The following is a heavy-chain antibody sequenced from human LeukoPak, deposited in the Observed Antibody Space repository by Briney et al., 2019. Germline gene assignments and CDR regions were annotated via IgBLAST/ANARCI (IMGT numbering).Heavy chain of an antibody. CDR3: ARDGCSSTRCYDY. V-gene: IGHV3-21*01. J-gene: IGHJ4*02. Sequence: PGGSLRLSCAASGFTFSSYSMNWVRQAPGKGLEWVSSISSSSSYIYYADSVKGRFTISRDNAKNSLYLQMNSLRAEDTAVYYCARDGCSSTRCYDYWGQGTLVTVSS. D-gene: IGHD2-2*01. CDR2: ISSSSSYI. CDR1: GFTFSSYS.